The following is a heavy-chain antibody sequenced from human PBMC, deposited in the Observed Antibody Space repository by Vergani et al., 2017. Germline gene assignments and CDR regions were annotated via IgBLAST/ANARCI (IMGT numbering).Heavy chain of an antibody. V-gene: IGHV4-34*01. Sequence: QVQLQQWGAGLLKPSETLSLTCAVYGGSFSGYYWSWIRQPPGKGLEWIGEINHSGSTNYNPSLKSRVTISVDTSKNQFSLKLSSVTAADTAVYYWARSVIGDFWSGDYYYMDVWGKGTTVTVSS. CDR2: INHSGST. D-gene: IGHD3-3*01. J-gene: IGHJ6*03. CDR1: GGSFSGYY. CDR3: ARSVIGDFWSGDYYYMDV.